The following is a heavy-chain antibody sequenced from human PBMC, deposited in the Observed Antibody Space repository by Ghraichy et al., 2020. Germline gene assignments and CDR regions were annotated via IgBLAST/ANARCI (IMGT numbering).Heavy chain of an antibody. Sequence: GGSLRLSCAAFGFTFDEYGMSWVRQGPGKGPEWVSGINWKGDSTGYADSVKGRFTISRDNAKNSLFLQMNSLRVEDTALYYCVRGRTVLFDYWGQGTLVTVS. CDR1: GFTFDEYG. J-gene: IGHJ4*02. V-gene: IGHV3-20*04. CDR2: INWKGDST. D-gene: IGHD1-14*01. CDR3: VRGRTVLFDY.